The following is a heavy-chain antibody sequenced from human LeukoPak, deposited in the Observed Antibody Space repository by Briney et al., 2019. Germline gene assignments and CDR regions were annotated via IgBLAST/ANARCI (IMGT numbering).Heavy chain of an antibody. J-gene: IGHJ4*02. Sequence: PSETLSLTCAVYGGSFSGCYWSWIRQPPGKGLEWIGEIIHSGSTNYNPSLKSRVTISVDTSKNQFSLKLSSVTAADTAVYYCARAPGYCSSTSCYGGGDFDYWGQGTLVTVSS. CDR2: IIHSGST. CDR1: GGSFSGCY. D-gene: IGHD2-2*01. CDR3: ARAPGYCSSTSCYGGGDFDY. V-gene: IGHV4-34*12.